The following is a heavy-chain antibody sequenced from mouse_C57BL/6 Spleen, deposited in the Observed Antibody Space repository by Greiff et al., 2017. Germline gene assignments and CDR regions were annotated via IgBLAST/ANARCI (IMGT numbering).Heavy chain of an antibody. V-gene: IGHV1-26*01. CDR3: AKTANGEDAMDY. J-gene: IGHJ4*01. CDR2: INPNNGGT. Sequence: VQLQQSGPELVKPGASVKISCKASGYTFTDYYMNWVKQSHGKSREWIGDINPNNGGTSYNQKFKGKATLSVDKSSSTADMELRSLTSEDSAVFYCAKTANGEDAMDYWGQGTSVTVSS. D-gene: IGHD3-1*01. CDR1: GYTFTDYY.